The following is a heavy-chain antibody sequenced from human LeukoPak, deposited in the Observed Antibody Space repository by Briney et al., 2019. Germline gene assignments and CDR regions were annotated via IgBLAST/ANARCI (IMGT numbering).Heavy chain of an antibody. CDR2: IYYSGST. D-gene: IGHD3-10*01. V-gene: IGHV4-31*03. J-gene: IGHJ4*02. CDR3: ARIPGDYYATQGDY. Sequence: SETLSLTCTVSGGSIRSGGDYWSWIRQHPGKGLEWIGSIYYSGSTNYNPSLESRVTISVDTSKNQFSLRLSSVTAADTAVYYCARIPGDYYATQGDYWGQGTLVIVSS. CDR1: GGSIRSGGDY.